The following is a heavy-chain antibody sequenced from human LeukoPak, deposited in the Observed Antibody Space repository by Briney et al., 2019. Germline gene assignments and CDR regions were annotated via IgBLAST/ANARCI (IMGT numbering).Heavy chain of an antibody. CDR2: IYPGDSDT. CDR3: ARQAISGYSSSWLI. Sequence: GESLQISCQGSGSRFTSYWIGGVRQLPGKGREWMGIIYPGDSDTRYSPSFQGQVTISADNSINTAYVQWSSLKASDTAMYYCARQAISGYSSSWLIWGQGTMVTVSS. CDR1: GSRFTSYW. D-gene: IGHD6-13*01. V-gene: IGHV5-51*01. J-gene: IGHJ3*02.